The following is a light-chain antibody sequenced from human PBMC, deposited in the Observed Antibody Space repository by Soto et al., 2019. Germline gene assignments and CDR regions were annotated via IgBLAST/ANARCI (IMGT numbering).Light chain of an antibody. J-gene: IGKJ5*01. CDR1: QSVSSSD. CDR2: GAS. Sequence: EIVLTQAPATLSWSPGERAALSCRARQSVSSSDLAWYQQKPGQAPRLLIYGASNRATGVPARFSGSRSGPDFTLTIRSVEPEDFALCYCNQRKDCSPIPFAQGTRLEIK. CDR3: NQRKDCSPIP. V-gene: IGKV3D-20*02.